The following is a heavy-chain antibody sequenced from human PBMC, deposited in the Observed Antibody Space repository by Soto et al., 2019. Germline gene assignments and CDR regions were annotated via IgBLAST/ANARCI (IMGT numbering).Heavy chain of an antibody. CDR3: VTEGGNVGARSLGYFNY. J-gene: IGHJ4*02. D-gene: IGHD2-15*01. CDR1: GLNFRGYG. Sequence: QVQLVESGGGVVQPGTSLRLSCAASGLNFRGYGFHWVRQAPGKGLDWVAVIWDDGSKKFYADSVKGPFTFSRDDSRNTLFLQINGLRNEYMAIYYWVTEGGNVGARSLGYFNYWGQGTLVTVSS. CDR2: IWDDGSKK. V-gene: IGHV3-33*01.